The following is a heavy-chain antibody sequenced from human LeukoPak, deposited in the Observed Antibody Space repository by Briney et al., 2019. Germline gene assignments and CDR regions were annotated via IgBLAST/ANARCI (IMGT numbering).Heavy chain of an antibody. D-gene: IGHD5-24*01. Sequence: SETLSLTCTVSGGSVSSYYWSWIRQPPGKGLEWIGYIYYSGSTNYNPSLKSRVTISVDTSKNQFSLKLSSVTAADTAVYYCARGGDGYNYGGYYYYGMDVWGQGTTVTVSS. J-gene: IGHJ6*02. CDR1: GGSVSSYY. V-gene: IGHV4-59*02. CDR2: IYYSGST. CDR3: ARGGDGYNYGGYYYYGMDV.